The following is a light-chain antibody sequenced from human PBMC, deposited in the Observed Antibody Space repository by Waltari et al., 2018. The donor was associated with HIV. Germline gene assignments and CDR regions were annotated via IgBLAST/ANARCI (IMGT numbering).Light chain of an antibody. Sequence: EIMLTQSPGTLSSSPGERVTLSCRASQSVSSNYLAWYQHKPGQSPMLLIYGASSRVTGIPDRFSGSGSGTDFTLAISSLDPEDFAVYYCQQYGSSPTFGQGTKVEVK. CDR3: QQYGSSPT. V-gene: IGKV3-20*01. CDR2: GAS. J-gene: IGKJ1*01. CDR1: QSVSSNY.